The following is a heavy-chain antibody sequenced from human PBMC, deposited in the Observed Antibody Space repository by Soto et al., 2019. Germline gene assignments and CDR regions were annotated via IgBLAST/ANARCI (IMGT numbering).Heavy chain of an antibody. J-gene: IGHJ6*03. CDR1: GGSFSGYY. V-gene: IGHV4-34*01. D-gene: IGHD4-17*01. CDR3: ARRGSTVTIGYYYYMDV. Sequence: PETLSLTCAVYGGSFSGYYWSWIRQPPGKGLEWIGEINHSGSTNYNPSLKSRVTISVDTSKNQFSLKLSSVTAADTAVYYCARRGSTVTIGYYYYMDVWGKGTTVTVSS. CDR2: INHSGST.